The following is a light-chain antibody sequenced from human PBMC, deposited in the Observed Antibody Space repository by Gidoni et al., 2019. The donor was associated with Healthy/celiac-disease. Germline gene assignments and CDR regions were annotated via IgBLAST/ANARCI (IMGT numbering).Light chain of an antibody. V-gene: IGLV3-1*01. CDR2: QDS. CDR3: QAWDSSTVV. Sequence: SYDLTQPPSVSVSPGQTASITCSGGNLGDKYACWYQQKPGQSPVLVIYQDSKRPSGTPERFAGSNSGNTATLTISGTQAMDEADYYCQAWDSSTVVFGGGTKLTVL. CDR1: NLGDKY. J-gene: IGLJ2*01.